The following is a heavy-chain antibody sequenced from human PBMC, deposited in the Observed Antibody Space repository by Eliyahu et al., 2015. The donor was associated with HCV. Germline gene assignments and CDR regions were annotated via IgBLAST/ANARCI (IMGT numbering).Heavy chain of an antibody. CDR2: IYHSGST. D-gene: IGHD2-2*01. CDR1: DGSISNGNW. Sequence: QVQLQESGPGLVKPSGTLSLTCAVSDGSISNGNWWSWVRQPPGAGLEWIGEIYHSGSTNYSPSLKSRVSISVDISKNQFSLKLNSVTAADTAVYYCARDSGHCSPSSCRPLDYWGQGTLVTVSS. CDR3: ARDSGHCSPSSCRPLDY. V-gene: IGHV4-4*02. J-gene: IGHJ4*02.